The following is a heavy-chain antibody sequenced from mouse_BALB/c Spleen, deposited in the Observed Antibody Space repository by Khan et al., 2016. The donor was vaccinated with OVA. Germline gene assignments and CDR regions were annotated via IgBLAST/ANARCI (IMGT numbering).Heavy chain of an antibody. D-gene: IGHD2-10*01. CDR3: ARQPYYHYNIMDY. Sequence: QVQLKESGPGLVAPSQSLSITCTISGLSLTNYGVHWLRQPPGRGLEWLVVIWSDGSTTYNSALKSRLSISKDNSKSQVFLKMNSLQTDDTAMYYCARQPYYHYNIMDYWGQGTSVTVSS. V-gene: IGHV2-6-1*01. J-gene: IGHJ4*01. CDR1: GLSLTNYG. CDR2: IWSDGST.